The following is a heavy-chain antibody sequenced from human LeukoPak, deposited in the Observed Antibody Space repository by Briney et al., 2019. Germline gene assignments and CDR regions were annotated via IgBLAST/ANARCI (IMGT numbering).Heavy chain of an antibody. Sequence: PSETLSRTCAVYGGSFSNYYWSWIRQPPGKGLEWIGEIDHSGSTNYNPSLKSRVTISVDTSKNQFSLKLSSVTAADTAVYRCAKKDGDYAWYFDVWGRGTLVTVSS. D-gene: IGHD4-17*01. CDR2: IDHSGST. CDR3: AKKDGDYAWYFDV. V-gene: IGHV4-34*01. CDR1: GGSFSNYY. J-gene: IGHJ2*01.